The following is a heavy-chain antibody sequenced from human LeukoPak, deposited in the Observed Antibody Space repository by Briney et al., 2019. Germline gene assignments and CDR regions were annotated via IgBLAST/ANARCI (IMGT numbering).Heavy chain of an antibody. J-gene: IGHJ6*03. CDR2: INPSGGST. D-gene: IGHD5-24*01. Sequence: GASVKVSCKASGYTFTSYYMHWVRQAPGQGLEWMGIINPSGGSTSYAQKFQGRVTMTRDMSTSTVYMELSSLRSEDTAVYYCAKDGSHRRLQYYYYYMDVWGKGTTVTVSS. V-gene: IGHV1-46*01. CDR3: AKDGSHRRLQYYYYYMDV. CDR1: GYTFTSYY.